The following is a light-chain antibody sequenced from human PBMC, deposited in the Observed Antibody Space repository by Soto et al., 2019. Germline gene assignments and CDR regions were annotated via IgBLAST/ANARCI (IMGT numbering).Light chain of an antibody. Sequence: DIQMTQSPSTLCASVGDRVTITCRASQSISNWLAWYQQKPGKAPNLLIYKASSLESGVPSRFSGSGSGTEFTLTISSLQPDDFATYYCQQYNSSFGQGTKVEMK. J-gene: IGKJ1*01. CDR1: QSISNW. CDR2: KAS. V-gene: IGKV1-5*03. CDR3: QQYNSS.